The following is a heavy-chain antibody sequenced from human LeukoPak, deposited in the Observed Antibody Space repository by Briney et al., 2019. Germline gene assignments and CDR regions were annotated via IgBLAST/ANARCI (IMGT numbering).Heavy chain of an antibody. CDR2: IYTSGST. J-gene: IGHJ5*02. CDR3: ARDRVVRGPTAGWFDP. D-gene: IGHD3-10*01. CDR1: GGSISSYY. V-gene: IGHV4-4*07. Sequence: SETLSPTCTVSGGSISSYYWSWIRQPAGKGLEWIGRIYTSGSTNYNPSLKSRVTMSVDTSKNQFSLKLSSVTAADTAVYYCARDRVVRGPTAGWFDPWGQGTLVTVSS.